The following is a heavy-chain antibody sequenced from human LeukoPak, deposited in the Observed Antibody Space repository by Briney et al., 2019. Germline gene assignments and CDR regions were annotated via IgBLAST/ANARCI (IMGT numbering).Heavy chain of an antibody. Sequence: SETLSLTCTVSGGSISTYYWSWIRQPAGKGLGWIGRIHTSGSTNYNPSLKTRVTMSVDTSKNQFSLKLDSVTAADTAMYYCARDPTGIAAAGRWFDPWGQGTLVTVSS. CDR3: ARDPTGIAAAGRWFDP. D-gene: IGHD6-13*01. V-gene: IGHV4-4*07. CDR2: IHTSGST. CDR1: GGSISTYY. J-gene: IGHJ5*02.